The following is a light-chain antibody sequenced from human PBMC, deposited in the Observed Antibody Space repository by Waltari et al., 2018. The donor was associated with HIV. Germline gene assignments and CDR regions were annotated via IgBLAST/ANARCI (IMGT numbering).Light chain of an antibody. J-gene: IGLJ3*02. CDR1: SSDVGDFTS. Sequence: QSALTQPASVSGSPGPSITISCTGASSDVGDFTSFSWSQHHPGGAPKLLIYDVRKWPSGMPTRFSGSKSGSVASLTLSRLQPEDEADYYCCLFTTHKSLVFGGGTKVTVL. CDR2: DVR. CDR3: CLFTTHKSLV. V-gene: IGLV2-14*03.